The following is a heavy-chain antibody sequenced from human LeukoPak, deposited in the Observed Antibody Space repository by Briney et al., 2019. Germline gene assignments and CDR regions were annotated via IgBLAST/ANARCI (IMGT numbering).Heavy chain of an antibody. J-gene: IGHJ4*02. CDR2: IYSGGST. D-gene: IGHD5-18*01. CDR3: ARALRGYSYVLDY. Sequence: PGGSLRLSCAASAFTVSSNYMSWVRQAPGKGLEWVSVIYSGGSTYCADSVKGRFTISRDNSKNTLYLQMNNLRAEDTAVYYCARALRGYSYVLDYWGQGTLVTVSS. CDR1: AFTVSSNY. V-gene: IGHV3-53*01.